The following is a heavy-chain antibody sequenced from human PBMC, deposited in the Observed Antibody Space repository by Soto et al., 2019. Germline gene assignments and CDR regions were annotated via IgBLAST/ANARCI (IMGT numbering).Heavy chain of an antibody. J-gene: IGHJ3*02. CDR2: IYYSGST. Sequence: SETLSLTCTVSGGSISSYYWSWIRQPPGKGLEWIGYIYYSGSTNYNPSLKSRVTISVDTSKNQFSLKLSSVTAADTAVYYCARQGYDILTGYTFAFDIWGQGTMVTVSS. CDR1: GGSISSYY. CDR3: ARQGYDILTGYTFAFDI. D-gene: IGHD3-9*01. V-gene: IGHV4-59*08.